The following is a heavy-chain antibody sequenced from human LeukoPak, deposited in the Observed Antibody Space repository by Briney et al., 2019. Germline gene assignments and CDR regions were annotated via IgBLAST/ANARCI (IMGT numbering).Heavy chain of an antibody. CDR3: ARDSGGRGDGYNSSY. D-gene: IGHD5-24*01. V-gene: IGHV1-69*13. CDR1: GGTFSSYA. CDR2: IIPIFGTA. Sequence: SVKVSCKASGGTFSSYAISWVRQAPGQGLEWMGGIIPIFGTANYAQKFQGRVTITADESTSTAYMELSSLRSEDTAVYYCARDSGGRGDGYNSSYWGRGTLVTVSS. J-gene: IGHJ4*02.